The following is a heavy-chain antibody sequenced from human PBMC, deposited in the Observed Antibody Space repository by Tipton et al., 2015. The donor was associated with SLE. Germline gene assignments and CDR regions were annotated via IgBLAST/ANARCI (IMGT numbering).Heavy chain of an antibody. CDR1: GGSISSSSYY. Sequence: TLSLTCTVSGGSISSSSYYWSWIRQPPGKGLEWIGSINYSGTTSYNPSLKSRVTISVDTSKNQFSLKLSSVTAADTAVYYCTRHDYFASGRVYWGQGTLVTVSS. CDR2: INYSGTT. J-gene: IGHJ4*02. V-gene: IGHV4-39*07. D-gene: IGHD3-10*01. CDR3: TRHDYFASGRVY.